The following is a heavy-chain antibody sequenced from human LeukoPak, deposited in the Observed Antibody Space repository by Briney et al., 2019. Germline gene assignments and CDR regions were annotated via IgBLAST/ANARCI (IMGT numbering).Heavy chain of an antibody. J-gene: IGHJ3*02. D-gene: IGHD6-13*01. CDR2: IHYSGST. CDR3: ARHRAADPSDAFDI. V-gene: IGHV4-39*01. CDR1: GGSISSRSYY. Sequence: PSETLSLTCTVSGGSISSRSYYWGWIRQPPGKGLEWIGTIHYSGSTYYNPSLKSRVTISVDTSKNQFSLHLSSVTAADTAVYYCARHRAADPSDAFDIWGQGTMVTVSS.